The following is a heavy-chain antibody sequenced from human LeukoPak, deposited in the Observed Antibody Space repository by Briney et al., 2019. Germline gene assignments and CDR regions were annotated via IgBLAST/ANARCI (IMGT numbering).Heavy chain of an antibody. Sequence: PGGSLRLSCAASGLTFDDYAMHWVRQPPGKGLEWVSGISWNSGSLGYADSVKGQFTTSRDNAKNSLDLQMNSLRVEDTAVYYCAKGRVVPSYGGDVWGKGTTVTVSS. V-gene: IGHV3-9*01. CDR3: AKGRVVPSYGGDV. D-gene: IGHD2-2*01. CDR1: GLTFDDYA. J-gene: IGHJ6*04. CDR2: ISWNSGSL.